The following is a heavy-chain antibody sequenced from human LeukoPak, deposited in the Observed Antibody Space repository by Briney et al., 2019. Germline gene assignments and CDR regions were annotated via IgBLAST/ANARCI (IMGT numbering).Heavy chain of an antibody. V-gene: IGHV3-30*18. J-gene: IGHJ4*02. Sequence: GGSLRLSCAASGFTFSSYGMHWVRQAPGKGLEWVAVISYDGSKTHYADSVKGRITISRDNSKNTLYLQMNSLRAEDTAVYYCAKDWYYYGSGTYIPSNWGQGTLVTVSS. CDR3: AKDWYYYGSGTYIPSN. CDR1: GFTFSSYG. CDR2: ISYDGSKT. D-gene: IGHD3-10*01.